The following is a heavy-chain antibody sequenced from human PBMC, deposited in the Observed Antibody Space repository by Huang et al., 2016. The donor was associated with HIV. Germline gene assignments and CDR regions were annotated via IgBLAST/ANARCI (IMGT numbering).Heavy chain of an antibody. V-gene: IGHV3-74*01. D-gene: IGHD2-15*01. CDR1: GFTFSDSW. J-gene: IGHJ6*03. CDR2: INSDGIYT. Sequence: EVQLVESGGGLVQPWGSLTLSCAASGFTFSDSWMHWVRLVPGKGLLWVARINSDGIYTNCAGSGKGRFTICRDNAKSALYRQMNSLRVEDTAVYFCARSRRGGSSLSYYYYLDVWGKGTTVTVSS. CDR3: ARSRRGGSSLSYYYYLDV.